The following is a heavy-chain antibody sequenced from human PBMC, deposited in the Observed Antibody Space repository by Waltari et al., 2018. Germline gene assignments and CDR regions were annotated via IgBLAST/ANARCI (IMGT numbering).Heavy chain of an antibody. D-gene: IGHD3-22*01. Sequence: VQLVQSGAEVKKPGESLKISCKGSGYTFTGYYMHWVRQAPGQGLEWMGGIIPIFGTANYAQKFQGRVTITTDESTSTAYMELSSLRSEDTAVYYCASLVVMGAFDIWGQGTMVTVSS. V-gene: IGHV1-69*01. CDR1: GYTFTGYY. CDR2: IIPIFGTA. J-gene: IGHJ3*02. CDR3: ASLVVMGAFDI.